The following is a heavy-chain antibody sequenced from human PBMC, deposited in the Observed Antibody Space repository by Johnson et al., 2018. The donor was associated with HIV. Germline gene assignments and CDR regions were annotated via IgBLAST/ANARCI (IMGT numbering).Heavy chain of an antibody. Sequence: VQLVESGGGVVRPGGSLRLSCAASGFTFSSYAMHWVRQAPGKGLEWVAVIYSGGSTYYADSVKGRFTISRDNSKNTLYLQMNSLRAEDTAVYYCARDKGIAAAATDDAFDIWGQGTMVTVSS. CDR1: GFTFSSYA. CDR2: IYSGGST. D-gene: IGHD6-13*01. CDR3: ARDKGIAAAATDDAFDI. J-gene: IGHJ3*02. V-gene: IGHV3-66*01.